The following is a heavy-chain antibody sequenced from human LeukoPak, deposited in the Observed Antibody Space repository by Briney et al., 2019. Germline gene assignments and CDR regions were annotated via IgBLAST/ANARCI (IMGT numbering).Heavy chain of an antibody. CDR1: GFTFSSYA. D-gene: IGHD2-2*01. Sequence: GRSLRLSCAASGFTFSSYAMHWVRQAPGKGLEWVAVISYDGSNKCYADSVKGRFTISRDNSKNTLYLQMDSLRAEDTAFHYCARVGCSSTSCTRPFDYWGQGTLVTVSS. V-gene: IGHV3-30*04. CDR2: ISYDGSNK. CDR3: ARVGCSSTSCTRPFDY. J-gene: IGHJ4*02.